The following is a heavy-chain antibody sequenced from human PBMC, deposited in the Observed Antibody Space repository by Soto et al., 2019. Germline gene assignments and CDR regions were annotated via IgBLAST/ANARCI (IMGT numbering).Heavy chain of an antibody. J-gene: IGHJ3*01. CDR2: IDGGADRT. V-gene: IGHV3-23*01. Sequence: EVQLLESGGGLVQPGGSLRLSCTTSGFTFSDNAMSWVRQTPGRGLDWVSAIDGGADRTHYADSVSGRFTISRDKSKNTLYLQMNSLRVEDTAISYCAKDILRWAFDFWGQGTMVTVSS. CDR1: GFTFSDNA. CDR3: AKDILRWAFDF. D-gene: IGHD2-15*01.